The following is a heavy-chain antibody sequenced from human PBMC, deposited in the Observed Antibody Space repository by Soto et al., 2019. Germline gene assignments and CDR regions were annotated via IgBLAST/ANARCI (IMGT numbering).Heavy chain of an antibody. Sequence: PGGSLRLSCGASGFIFSSYSMHWVRPAPGKGLEWVTAISSDGTGRYYADSVKGRFTVSRDNSKNTVYLQMNSLRPEDTAVYYCAKPLFYSDRWYFDYWGQGTPVTVSS. CDR2: ISSDGTGR. CDR1: GFIFSSYS. D-gene: IGHD3-9*01. V-gene: IGHV3-30*18. J-gene: IGHJ4*02. CDR3: AKPLFYSDRWYFDY.